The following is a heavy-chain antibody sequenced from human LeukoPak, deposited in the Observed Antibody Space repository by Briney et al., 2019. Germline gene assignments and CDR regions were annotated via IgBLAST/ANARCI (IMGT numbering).Heavy chain of an antibody. D-gene: IGHD5/OR15-5a*01. J-gene: IGHJ6*03. CDR3: ARGLSSDYMDV. Sequence: SETLSLTCTVSGGSISSGDYYWSWIRQPPGKGLEWIGYIYYSGSTYYNPSLKSRVTISVDTSKNQFSLKLSSVTAADTAVYYCARGLSSDYMDVWGKGTTVTVSS. V-gene: IGHV4-30-4*08. CDR1: GGSISSGDYY. CDR2: IYYSGST.